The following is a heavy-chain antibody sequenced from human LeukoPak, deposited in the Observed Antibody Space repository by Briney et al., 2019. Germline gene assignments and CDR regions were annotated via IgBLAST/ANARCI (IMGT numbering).Heavy chain of an antibody. CDR3: ATCGFYYSDYYGMDV. J-gene: IGHJ6*02. D-gene: IGHD5-12*01. Sequence: ASMTVSCTVSGYTLTELSMHWVRQAPGKGLEWMGGFDPEDGETIYAQKFQGRVTMTEDTSTDTAYMELSSLRSEDTAVYYCATCGFYYSDYYGMDVWGQGTTVTVSS. CDR2: FDPEDGET. V-gene: IGHV1-24*01. CDR1: GYTLTELS.